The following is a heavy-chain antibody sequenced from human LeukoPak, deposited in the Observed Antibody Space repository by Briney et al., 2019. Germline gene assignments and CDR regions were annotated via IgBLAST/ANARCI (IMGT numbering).Heavy chain of an antibody. D-gene: IGHD4-11*01. V-gene: IGHV3-53*01. CDR2: IYSGGST. CDR1: GFTVSSNY. CDR3: ARVPTAQFRYYYMDV. Sequence: GGSLRLSCAASGFTVSSNYMSWVRQAPGKGLEWVSVIYSGGSTYYADSVKGRFTISRDNSKNTLYLQMNSLRAEDTAVYYCARVPTAQFRYYYMDVWGKGTTVPVSS. J-gene: IGHJ6*03.